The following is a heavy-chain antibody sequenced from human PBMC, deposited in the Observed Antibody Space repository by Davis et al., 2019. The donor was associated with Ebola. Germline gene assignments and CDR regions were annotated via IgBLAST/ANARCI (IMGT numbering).Heavy chain of an antibody. CDR3: ARDFQYCSGGSCYYYSMDV. CDR1: GFTFRTYE. CDR2: ISSSGSTI. V-gene: IGHV3-48*03. J-gene: IGHJ6*02. D-gene: IGHD2-15*01. Sequence: GGSLRLSCAGSGFTFRTYEMNWVRQAQGKGLEWVSYISSSGSTIYYADSVKGRFTIPRDNAKNSLYLQMNSLRAEDTAVYYCARDFQYCSGGSCYYYSMDVWGQGTTVTVSS.